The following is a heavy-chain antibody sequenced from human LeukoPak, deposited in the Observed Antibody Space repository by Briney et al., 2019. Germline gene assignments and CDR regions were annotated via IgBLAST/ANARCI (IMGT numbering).Heavy chain of an antibody. D-gene: IGHD2-15*01. CDR3: ARGAPFVDYYYYMDV. CDR2: IYHSGST. J-gene: IGHJ6*03. V-gene: IGHV4-38-2*02. CDR1: GYSISSGYY. Sequence: SETLSLTCTVSGYSISSGYYWGWIRQPPGKGLEWIGSIYHSGSTYYNPSLKSRVTISVDTSKNQFSLKLSSVTAADTAVYYCARGAPFVDYYYYMDVWGKGTTVTVSS.